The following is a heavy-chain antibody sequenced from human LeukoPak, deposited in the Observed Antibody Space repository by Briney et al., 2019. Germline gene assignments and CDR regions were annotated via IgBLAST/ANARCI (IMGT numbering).Heavy chain of an antibody. Sequence: SQTLSLTCAVSGGSISSGGYSWSWIRQPPGKGLEWIGYVYYTGSSNSDPSLKSRVTMFVDTSKNQLSLRLSSVSALDTAVYYCARGAYASAWYAFDIWGPGTGVSVTS. V-gene: IGHV4-30-4*07. CDR1: GGSISSGGYS. CDR3: ARGAYASAWYAFDI. CDR2: VYYTGSS. D-gene: IGHD6-19*01. J-gene: IGHJ3*02.